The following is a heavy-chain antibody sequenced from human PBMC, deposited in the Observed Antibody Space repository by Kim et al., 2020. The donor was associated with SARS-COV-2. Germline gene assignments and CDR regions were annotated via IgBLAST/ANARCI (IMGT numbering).Heavy chain of an antibody. CDR3: ASDITMVRGVTIDY. J-gene: IGHJ4*02. D-gene: IGHD3-10*01. Sequence: ADSVKGRFTISIDNSKNTLYLQMNSLRAEDTALYYCASDITMVRGVTIDYWGQGTLVTVSS. V-gene: IGHV3-30*03.